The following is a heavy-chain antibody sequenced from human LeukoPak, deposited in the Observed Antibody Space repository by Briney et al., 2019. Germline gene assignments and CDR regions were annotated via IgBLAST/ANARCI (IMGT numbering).Heavy chain of an antibody. D-gene: IGHD6-13*01. V-gene: IGHV4-38-2*02. CDR3: ARVEVSSWHYSKYYFDY. CDR1: GYSISSGYY. Sequence: SETLSLTCTVSGYSISSGYYWGWIRQPPGKGLEWIGSIYHSGSTYYNPSLKSRVTISVDTSKNQFSLKLSSVTAADTAVYYCARVEVSSWHYSKYYFDYWGQGTLVTVSS. J-gene: IGHJ4*02. CDR2: IYHSGST.